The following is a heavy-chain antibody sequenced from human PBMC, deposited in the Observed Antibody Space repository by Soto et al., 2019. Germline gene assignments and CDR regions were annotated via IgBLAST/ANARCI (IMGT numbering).Heavy chain of an antibody. Sequence: QVQLVESGGGVVQPGRSLRLSCAASGFTFSSYGMHWVRQAPGKGLEWVAVIWYDGSNKYYADSLKGRFTISRDNSKKTLYLQVNSLRAEDTAVYFCARDDYDSSGYYYVDYWGQGTPVTVSS. CDR1: GFTFSSYG. CDR2: IWYDGSNK. J-gene: IGHJ4*02. CDR3: ARDDYDSSGYYYVDY. V-gene: IGHV3-33*01. D-gene: IGHD3-22*01.